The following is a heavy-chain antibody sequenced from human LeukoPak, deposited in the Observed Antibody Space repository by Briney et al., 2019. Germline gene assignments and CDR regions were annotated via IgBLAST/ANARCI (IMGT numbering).Heavy chain of an antibody. CDR3: ARDRGGYFDY. D-gene: IGHD2-15*01. V-gene: IGHV3-48*04. J-gene: IGHJ4*02. CDR1: GFTFSTCS. CDR2: ISSSGVTI. Sequence: GGSLRLSCAASGFTFSTCSMNWVRQAPGKGLEWVSYISSSGVTIYYADSVKGRFTISRDNAKNSLYLQMNSLRAEDTAVYYCARDRGGYFDYWGQGTLVTVSS.